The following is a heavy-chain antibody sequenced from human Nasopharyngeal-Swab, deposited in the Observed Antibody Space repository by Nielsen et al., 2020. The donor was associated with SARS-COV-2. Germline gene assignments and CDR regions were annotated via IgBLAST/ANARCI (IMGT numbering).Heavy chain of an antibody. D-gene: IGHD2-15*01. Sequence: GESLKISCAASGFTFSSYRMSWVRQAPGKGLEWVAVISYDGSNKYYADSVKGRFTISRDNSKNTLYLQMNSLRAEDTAVYYCAKDIVVVVAATPFYYYGMDVWGQGTTVTVSS. V-gene: IGHV3-30*18. CDR3: AKDIVVVVAATPFYYYGMDV. J-gene: IGHJ6*02. CDR1: GFTFSSYR. CDR2: ISYDGSNK.